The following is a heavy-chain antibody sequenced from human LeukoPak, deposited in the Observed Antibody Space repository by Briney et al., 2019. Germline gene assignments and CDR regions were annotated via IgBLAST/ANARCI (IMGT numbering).Heavy chain of an antibody. Sequence: PSETLSLTCTVSGGSISSGSYYWSWIRQPAGKGLEWIGRIYTSGSTNYNPSLKSRVTISVDTSKNQFSLKLSSVTAAGTAVYYCARGDPYYYDSSGYGYFDYWGQGTLVTVSS. CDR2: IYTSGST. CDR1: GGSISSGSYY. V-gene: IGHV4-61*02. D-gene: IGHD3-22*01. J-gene: IGHJ4*02. CDR3: ARGDPYYYDSSGYGYFDY.